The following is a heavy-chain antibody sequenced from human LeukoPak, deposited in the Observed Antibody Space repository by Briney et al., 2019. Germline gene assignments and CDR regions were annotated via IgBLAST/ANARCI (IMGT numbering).Heavy chain of an antibody. J-gene: IGHJ4*02. D-gene: IGHD1-26*01. CDR1: GFSFTDYP. CDR2: ISFDGSNQ. Sequence: PGGSLSLSCATSGFSFTDYPMNWVRQAPGKGLEWEALISFDGSNQYYADSVKGRFTISRDTSKNTLYLQMNSLRAEDTAVYYCAKPPEVGATVGYFDYWGEGTLVTVSS. V-gene: IGHV3-30*18. CDR3: AKPPEVGATVGYFDY.